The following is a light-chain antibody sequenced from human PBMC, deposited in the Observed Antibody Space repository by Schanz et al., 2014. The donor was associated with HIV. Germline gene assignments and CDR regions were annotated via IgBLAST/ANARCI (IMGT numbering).Light chain of an antibody. J-gene: IGKJ1*01. V-gene: IGKV3-20*01. CDR3: QQYGSSPWT. Sequence: EIVLTQSPGSLSLSPGERATLSCGASPRLSSSYLAWYQQKRDQPPRLLIYAASTRATGIPDRFSGSGSGTEFTLTISRLEPEDFAVYYCQQYGSSPWTFGQGTRVDVK. CDR2: AAS. CDR1: PRLSSSY.